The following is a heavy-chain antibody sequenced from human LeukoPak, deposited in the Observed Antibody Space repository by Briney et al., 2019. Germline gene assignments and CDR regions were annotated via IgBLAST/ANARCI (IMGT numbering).Heavy chain of an antibody. V-gene: IGHV3-23*01. CDR1: GFTFSSYA. CDR2: ISGSGGST. J-gene: IGHJ5*02. Sequence: GGSLRLSCAASGFTFSSYAMGWVRQPPGNGLEWVPAISGSGGSTYYADSVKGRFTISRDNSKNTLYLQMNSLRAEDTAVYYCAKDRDMITFGGAWGQGTLVTVSS. D-gene: IGHD3-16*01. CDR3: AKDRDMITFGGA.